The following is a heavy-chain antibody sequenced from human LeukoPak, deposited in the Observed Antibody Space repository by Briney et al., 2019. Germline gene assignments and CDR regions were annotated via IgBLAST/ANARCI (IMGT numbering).Heavy chain of an antibody. Sequence: SETLSLTCTVSGGSISSGSYYWSWIRQPAGKGLEWIGRIYTSGSTNHNPSLKSRVTISVDTSKNQFSLKLSSVTAADTAVYYCARVRGSGWSYWYFDLWGRGTLVTVSS. CDR1: GGSISSGSYY. V-gene: IGHV4-61*02. D-gene: IGHD6-19*01. CDR3: ARVRGSGWSYWYFDL. J-gene: IGHJ2*01. CDR2: IYTSGST.